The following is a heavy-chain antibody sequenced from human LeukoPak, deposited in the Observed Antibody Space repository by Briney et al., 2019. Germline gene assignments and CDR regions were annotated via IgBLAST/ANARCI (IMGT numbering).Heavy chain of an antibody. CDR3: ARGKQQWLVRRPQFDY. D-gene: IGHD6-19*01. CDR2: IKEDGSEK. J-gene: IGHJ4*02. Sequence: GGSLRLSCAASGFTFSSHWMSWVRQAPGKGLQWVANIKEDGSEKYYVDSVKGRFTISRDNAKNSLYLQMNSLRAEDTAVYYCARGKQQWLVRRPQFDYWGQGTLVTVSS. CDR1: GFTFSSHW. V-gene: IGHV3-7*01.